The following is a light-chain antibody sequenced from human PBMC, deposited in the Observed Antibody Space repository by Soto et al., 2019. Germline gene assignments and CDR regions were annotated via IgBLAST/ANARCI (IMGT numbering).Light chain of an antibody. CDR2: GNS. CDR3: QSYDSSLSVSYV. CDR1: SSKIGAGYD. J-gene: IGLJ1*01. V-gene: IGLV1-40*01. Sequence: QSVLTQPPSVYRAPGQRVTISCTGSSSKIGAGYDVHWYQQLPGTAPKLLIYGNSNRPSGVPDRFSGSKSGTSASLAITGLQAEDEADYYCQSYDSSLSVSYVFGTGTKVTVL.